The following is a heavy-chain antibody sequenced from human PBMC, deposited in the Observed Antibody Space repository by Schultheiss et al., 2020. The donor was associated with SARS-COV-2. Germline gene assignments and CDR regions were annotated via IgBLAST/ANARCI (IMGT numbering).Heavy chain of an antibody. V-gene: IGHV3-30*03. CDR3: ARAGGYYGSRGYGMDV. J-gene: IGHJ6*02. Sequence: GESLKISCAASGFTFSSYGMHWVRQAPGKGLEWVAVISYDGSNKYYADSVKGRFTISRENAKNSLYLQMNSLRAGDTAVYYCARAGGYYGSRGYGMDVWGQGTTVTVSS. CDR1: GFTFSSYG. D-gene: IGHD3-10*01. CDR2: ISYDGSNK.